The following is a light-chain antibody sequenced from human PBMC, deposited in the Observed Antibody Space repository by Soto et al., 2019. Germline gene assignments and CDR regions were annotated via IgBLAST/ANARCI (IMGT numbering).Light chain of an antibody. J-gene: IGLJ2*01. CDR3: TSWTTSTTMI. Sequence: QSALTQPASVSGSPGQSITISCTGTSSDIGAYNFVSLYQQHPGKAPKLMLYDVNIRPSGVSNRFSGSKSGNTASLPISGLQAEDEADYYCTSWTTSTTMIFGGGTKVTVL. V-gene: IGLV2-14*03. CDR1: SSDIGAYNF. CDR2: DVN.